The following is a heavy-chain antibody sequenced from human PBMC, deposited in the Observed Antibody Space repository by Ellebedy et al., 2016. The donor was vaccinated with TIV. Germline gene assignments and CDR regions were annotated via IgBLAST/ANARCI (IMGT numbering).Heavy chain of an antibody. CDR1: GYTFTSYG. CDR3: ALTPGSTHLDY. D-gene: IGHD2-15*01. Sequence: ASVKVSXXASGYTFTSYGISWVRQAPGQGLEWMGWISAYNGNTNYAQKLQGRVTMTTDTSTSTAYMELRSLRSDDTAVYYCALTPGSTHLDYWGQGTLVTVSS. V-gene: IGHV1-18*01. CDR2: ISAYNGNT. J-gene: IGHJ4*02.